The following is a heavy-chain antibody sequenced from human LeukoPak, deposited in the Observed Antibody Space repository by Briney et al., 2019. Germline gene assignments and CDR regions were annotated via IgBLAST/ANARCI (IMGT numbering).Heavy chain of an antibody. J-gene: IGHJ6*03. CDR2: INPNSGGT. V-gene: IGHV1-2*02. CDR1: GYTFTGYY. Sequence: ASVKVSCKASGYTFTGYYMHWVRQAPVQGLEWMGWINPNSGGTNYAQKFQGRVTMTRDTSISTAYMELSRLRSDDTAVYYCARDLEAAAGPNYYYYYMDVWGKGTTVTVSS. D-gene: IGHD6-13*01. CDR3: ARDLEAAAGPNYYYYYMDV.